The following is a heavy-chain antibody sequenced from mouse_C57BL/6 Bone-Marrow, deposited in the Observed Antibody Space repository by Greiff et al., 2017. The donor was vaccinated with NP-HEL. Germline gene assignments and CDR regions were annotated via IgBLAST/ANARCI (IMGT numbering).Heavy chain of an antibody. J-gene: IGHJ3*01. Sequence: EVHLVESGGGLVKPGGSLKLSCAASGFTFSDYGMHWVRQAPEKGLEWVAYISRGSSTIYYADTVKGRFTISRDNAKNTLFLQMTSLRSEDTAMYYCSTAPWFAYWGQGTLVTVSA. CDR3: STAPWFAY. V-gene: IGHV5-17*01. CDR1: GFTFSDYG. CDR2: ISRGSSTI.